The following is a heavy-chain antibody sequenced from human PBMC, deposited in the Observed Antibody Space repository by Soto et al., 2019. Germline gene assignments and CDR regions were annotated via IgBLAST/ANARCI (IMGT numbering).Heavy chain of an antibody. J-gene: IGHJ3*02. V-gene: IGHV4-39*01. Sequence: SETLSLTCTVSGGSISSSSYYWGWIRQPPGKGLEWIGSIYYSGSTYYNPSLKSRVTISVDTSKNQFSLKLSSVTAADTAVYYCARLPHYYGSGSYAFDIWGQGTMVTVSS. CDR3: ARLPHYYGSGSYAFDI. CDR2: IYYSGST. CDR1: GGSISSSSYY. D-gene: IGHD3-10*01.